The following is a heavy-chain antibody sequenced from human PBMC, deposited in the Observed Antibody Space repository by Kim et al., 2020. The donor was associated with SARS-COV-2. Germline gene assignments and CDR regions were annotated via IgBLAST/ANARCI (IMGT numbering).Heavy chain of an antibody. Sequence: YATKFQGRVTRTEDKSTDTAYMELSSLRSEDTAVYYCATAIGWYGDGMDVWGQGTTVTVSS. D-gene: IGHD6-19*01. V-gene: IGHV1-24*01. CDR3: ATAIGWYGDGMDV. J-gene: IGHJ6*02.